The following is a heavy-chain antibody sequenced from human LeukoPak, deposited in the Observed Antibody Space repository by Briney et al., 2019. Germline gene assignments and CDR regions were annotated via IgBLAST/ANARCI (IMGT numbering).Heavy chain of an antibody. J-gene: IGHJ4*02. D-gene: IGHD4-17*01. CDR3: ARGQYGVGIDY. CDR1: GFTFSSYT. V-gene: IGHV3-48*01. Sequence: GGSLRLSCAASGFTFSSYTMNWVRQAPGKGLEWVSDITRSSSNINYADSVKGRFTISRDNAKNSLYLQMNSLRVEDTGVYYCARGQYGVGIDYWGQGTLVSV. CDR2: ITRSSSNI.